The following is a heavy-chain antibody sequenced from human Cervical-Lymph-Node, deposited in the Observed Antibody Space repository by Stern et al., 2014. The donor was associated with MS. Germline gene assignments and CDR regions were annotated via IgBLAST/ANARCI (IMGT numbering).Heavy chain of an antibody. CDR1: GFTFSSYA. CDR2: ISGSDGST. Sequence: EVQLVESGGPLVQPGGSLRLSCAASGFTFSSYAMSWVRQAPGQGLEWVSVISGSDGSTFYADSVKGRFTISRDNSKNTLFLQMNSLRAEDTAVYYCAKVYGSGPFDYWGQGTLVTVSS. CDR3: AKVYGSGPFDY. D-gene: IGHD6-19*01. J-gene: IGHJ4*02. V-gene: IGHV3-23*04.